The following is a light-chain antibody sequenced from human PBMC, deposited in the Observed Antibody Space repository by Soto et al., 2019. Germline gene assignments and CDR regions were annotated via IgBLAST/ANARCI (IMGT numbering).Light chain of an antibody. J-gene: IGLJ1*01. CDR2: SND. V-gene: IGLV1-47*02. Sequence: QSVLTQPPSASGTPGQRVVISCSGSRSDIGTNYVYWYQQVPGTAPKLLIYSNDQRPSGVPDRYSASKSGTSASLAISGLRSEDESDYYCASWDDSLNGPVFGTGTKVTV. CDR3: ASWDDSLNGPV. CDR1: RSDIGTNY.